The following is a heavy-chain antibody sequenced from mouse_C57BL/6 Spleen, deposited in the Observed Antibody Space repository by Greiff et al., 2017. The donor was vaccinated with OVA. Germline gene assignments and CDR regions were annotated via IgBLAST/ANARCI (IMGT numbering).Heavy chain of an antibody. CDR1: GYTFTDYY. V-gene: IGHV1-26*01. CDR3: ARRGDYVGFAY. D-gene: IGHD2-4*01. Sequence: VQLQQSGPELVKPGASVKISCKASGYTFTDYYMNWVKQSHGKSLEWIGDINPNNGGTSYNQKFKGKATLTVDKSSSTAYMELRSLTSEDSAVYYCARRGDYVGFAYWGQGTLVTVSA. CDR2: INPNNGGT. J-gene: IGHJ3*01.